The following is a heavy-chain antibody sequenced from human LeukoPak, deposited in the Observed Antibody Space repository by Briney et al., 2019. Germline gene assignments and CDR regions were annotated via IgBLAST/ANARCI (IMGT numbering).Heavy chain of an antibody. CDR2: IIPILGIA. V-gene: IGHV1-69*04. J-gene: IGHJ4*02. D-gene: IGHD3-10*01. CDR3: ARDDLREYYFDY. CDR1: GGTFSSYA. Sequence: SVKVSCKASGGTFSSYAISWVRQAPGQGLEWMGRIIPILGIANYAQKFQGRVTITADKSTSTAYMELSSLRSEDTAVYYCARDDLREYYFDYWAREPWSPSPQ.